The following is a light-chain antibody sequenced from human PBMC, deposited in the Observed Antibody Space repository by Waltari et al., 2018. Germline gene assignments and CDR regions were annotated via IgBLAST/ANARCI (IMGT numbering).Light chain of an antibody. CDR3: QQYKSYPVT. CDR2: KAS. Sequence: DIQMTQSPSTLSAAVGDRVTFTCRASQAINNWLAWYQQKPGKAPKVLIYKASILEIAVSSRFSGSGSGTEFTLTINSLQADDSATYYCQQYKSYPVTFGPGTKVDVK. J-gene: IGKJ1*01. V-gene: IGKV1-5*03. CDR1: QAINNW.